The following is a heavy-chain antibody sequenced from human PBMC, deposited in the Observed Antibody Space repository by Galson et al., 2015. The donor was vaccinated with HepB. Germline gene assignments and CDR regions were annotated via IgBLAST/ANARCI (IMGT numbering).Heavy chain of an antibody. Sequence: SLRLSCAASGFTFDDYGMSWVRHVPGKGLEWVSGINGNGDSTGYVDSVKGRFTISRDNAKNSLYLQMNSLRVEDTALYHCARGRGWFDPWGQGTLVTVSS. CDR1: GFTFDDYG. CDR3: ARGRGWFDP. J-gene: IGHJ5*02. V-gene: IGHV3-20*01. CDR2: INGNGDST.